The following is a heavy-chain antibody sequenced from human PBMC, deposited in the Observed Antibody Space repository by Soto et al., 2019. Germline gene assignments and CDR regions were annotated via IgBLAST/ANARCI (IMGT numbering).Heavy chain of an antibody. V-gene: IGHV3-9*01. CDR2: ISWNSGSI. CDR3: AKDREWLLSTGPVFDY. D-gene: IGHD3-3*01. Sequence: EVQLVESGGGLVQPGRSLRLSCAASGFTFDDYAMHWVRQAPGKGLEWVSGISWNSGSIGYADSVKGRFTISRDNAKNSLYLQMNSLRAEDTALYYCAKDREWLLSTGPVFDYWGQGTLVTVSS. J-gene: IGHJ4*02. CDR1: GFTFDDYA.